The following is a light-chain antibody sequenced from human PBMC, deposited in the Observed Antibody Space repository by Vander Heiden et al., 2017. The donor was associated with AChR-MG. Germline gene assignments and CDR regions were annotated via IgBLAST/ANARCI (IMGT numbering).Light chain of an antibody. CDR1: SGSVSTSYY. V-gene: IGLV8-61*01. CDR3: VLYMGSGIWV. Sequence: QTVVTQAPSFSVSPGGTVTLTCGLSSGSVSTSYYPSWYQQTPGQAPRTLIYSTNPRSSGGPDRFSGAILGNKAALTITGAQADDESDYYCVLYMGSGIWVFGGGTKLTVL. CDR2: STN. J-gene: IGLJ3*02.